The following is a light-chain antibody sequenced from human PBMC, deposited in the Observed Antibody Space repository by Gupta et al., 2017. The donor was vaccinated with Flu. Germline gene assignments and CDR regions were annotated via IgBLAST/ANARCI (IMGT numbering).Light chain of an antibody. V-gene: IGLV3-19*01. CDR2: GEN. CDR3: NSQDSSADHLV. J-gene: IGLJ2*01. CDR1: PLRGYL. Sequence: SSELTQEPAVSVALGQTVRITCQGDPLRGYLISWYQQKPGQAPVLVIYGENNRPSGIPDRFSGSNSENTASLTSTGAHAEDEGDYYCNSQDSSADHLVFGGGTKLTVL.